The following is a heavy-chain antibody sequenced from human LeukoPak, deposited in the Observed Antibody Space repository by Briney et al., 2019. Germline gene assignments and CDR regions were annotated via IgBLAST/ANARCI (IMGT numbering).Heavy chain of an antibody. Sequence: SETLSLTCSVSGDSISTSSYYWGWIRQPPGKGLEWIGTIYYSGSTYYNPSLTSRVTISVDTSKNQFSLKLSSVTAADTAVYYCAREDRYCSGGSCYSWGQGTLVTVSS. V-gene: IGHV4-39*02. CDR3: AREDRYCSGGSCYS. J-gene: IGHJ4*02. CDR2: IYYSGST. CDR1: GDSISTSSYY. D-gene: IGHD2-15*01.